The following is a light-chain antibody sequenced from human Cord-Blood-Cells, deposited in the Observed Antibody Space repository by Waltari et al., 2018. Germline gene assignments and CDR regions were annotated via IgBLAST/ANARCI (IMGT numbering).Light chain of an antibody. CDR3: YSTDSSGNHRV. CDR1: ALPKKY. V-gene: IGLV3-10*01. Sequence: SYELTQPPSVSVSPGQPARITCSGDALPKKYAYWYQQKSGQAPVLVIYEDSKRPPGIPERFSGSSSGTMATLTISGAQVEDEADYYCYSTDSSGNHRVFGTGTKVTVL. J-gene: IGLJ1*01. CDR2: EDS.